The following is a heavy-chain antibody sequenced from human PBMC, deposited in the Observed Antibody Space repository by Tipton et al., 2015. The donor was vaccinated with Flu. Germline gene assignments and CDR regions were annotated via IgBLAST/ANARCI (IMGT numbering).Heavy chain of an antibody. D-gene: IGHD5-24*01. CDR3: ARGRGRRDGYNSFFDY. CDR1: GYTFTSYA. J-gene: IGHJ4*02. V-gene: IGHV1-3*01. CDR2: INAGNGNT. Sequence: QLVQSGAEVKKPGASVKVSCKASGYTFTSYAMHWVRQAPGQRLEWMGWINAGNGNTKYSQKFQGRVTITRDTSASTAYMELSSLRSEDTAVYYCARGRGRRDGYNSFFDYWGQGTLVTVSS.